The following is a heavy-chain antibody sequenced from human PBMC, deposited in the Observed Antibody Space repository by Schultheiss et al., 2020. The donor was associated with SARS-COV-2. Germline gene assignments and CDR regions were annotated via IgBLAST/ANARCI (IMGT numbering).Heavy chain of an antibody. Sequence: GGSLRLSCAASGFTFSSYSMNWVRQAPGKGLEWVSAISGSGGSTYYADSVKGRFTISRDNSKNTLYLQMNSLRAEDTAEYYCTNVERHNYWGQGTLVTVSS. CDR2: ISGSGGST. CDR1: GFTFSSYS. CDR3: TNVERHNY. V-gene: IGHV3-23*01. J-gene: IGHJ4*02. D-gene: IGHD1-1*01.